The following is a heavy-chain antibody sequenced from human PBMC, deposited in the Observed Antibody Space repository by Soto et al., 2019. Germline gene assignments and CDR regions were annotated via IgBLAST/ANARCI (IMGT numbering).Heavy chain of an antibody. CDR1: GGSVSGGIYY. CDR3: ARYSYGRPPFRFDP. V-gene: IGHV4-61*01. CDR2: IYYSGST. Sequence: KPSETLSLTCTVSGGSVSGGIYYWSWIRQPPGKGLEWIGYIYYSGSTNYNPSLKSRVTISVDTSKNQFSLKLSSVTAADTAVYYCARYSYGRPPFRFDPWGQGTLVTVSS. J-gene: IGHJ5*02. D-gene: IGHD5-18*01.